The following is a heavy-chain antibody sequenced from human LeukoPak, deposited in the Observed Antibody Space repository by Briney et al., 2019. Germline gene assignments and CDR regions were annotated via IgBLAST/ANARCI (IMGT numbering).Heavy chain of an antibody. CDR2: ISGSGGST. CDR3: AKDRDIGDIVLMVYAPTFFDY. CDR1: GFTFSRYA. V-gene: IGHV3-23*01. J-gene: IGHJ4*02. Sequence: PGGSLRLSCAAPGFTFSRYAMSWVRHAPGEGLEWVSAISGSGGSTYYADSVKGRFTISRENSKNTLYLQMNSLRGEDSAVYYCAKDRDIGDIVLMVYAPTFFDYWGQGTLVTVSS. D-gene: IGHD2-8*01.